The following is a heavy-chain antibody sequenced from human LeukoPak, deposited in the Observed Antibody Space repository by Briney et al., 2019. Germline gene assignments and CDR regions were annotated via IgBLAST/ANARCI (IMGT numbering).Heavy chain of an antibody. CDR1: GGSFSGYY. D-gene: IGHD3-10*01. J-gene: IGHJ4*02. V-gene: IGHV4-34*01. CDR2: INHSGST. Sequence: SETLSLTCAVYGGSFSGYYWSWIRQPPGKGLEWIGEINHSGSTNYNPSLKSRVTISVDTSKNQFSLKLSSVTAADTAVYYCARGGGYVRPYGYWGQGTLDTVSS. CDR3: ARGGGYVRPYGY.